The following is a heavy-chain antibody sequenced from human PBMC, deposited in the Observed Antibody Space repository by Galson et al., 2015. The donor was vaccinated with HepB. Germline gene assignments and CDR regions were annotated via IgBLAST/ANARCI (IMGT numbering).Heavy chain of an antibody. CDR3: AKGILLDRKYYDFWSGSPTAFSPHAFDI. V-gene: IGHV3-23*01. J-gene: IGHJ3*02. CDR2: ISGSGGST. Sequence: SLRLSCAASGFTFSSYAMSWVRQAPGKGLEWVSAISGSGGSTYYADSVKGRFTISRDNSKNTLYLQMNSLRAEDTAVYYCAKGILLDRKYYDFWSGSPTAFSPHAFDIWGQGTMVTVSS. CDR1: GFTFSSYA. D-gene: IGHD3-3*01.